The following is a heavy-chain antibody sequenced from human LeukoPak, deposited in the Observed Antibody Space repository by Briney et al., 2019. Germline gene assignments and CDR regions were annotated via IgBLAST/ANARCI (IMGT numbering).Heavy chain of an antibody. CDR3: ARTGTNTDYYYYYMDV. CDR2: IYSGGST. Sequence: GGSLRLSCAASGFTVSSNYMSWVRQAPGKGLEWVSVIYSGGSTYYADSVKGGFTISRDNSKNTLYLQMNSLRAEDTAVYYCARTGTNTDYYYYYMDVWGKGTTVTVSS. J-gene: IGHJ6*03. D-gene: IGHD1-1*01. V-gene: IGHV3-66*02. CDR1: GFTVSSNY.